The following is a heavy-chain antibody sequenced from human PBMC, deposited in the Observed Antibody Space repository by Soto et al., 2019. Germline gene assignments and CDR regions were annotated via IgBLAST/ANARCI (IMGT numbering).Heavy chain of an antibody. CDR3: ARLLGYSYGYQVFFDY. J-gene: IGHJ4*02. V-gene: IGHV5-51*01. CDR1: GYNFNTYW. D-gene: IGHD5-18*01. Sequence: PGESLKISCTGSGYNFNTYWMGWVRQMPGKGLEWMGIIYPGDFDTRYSQSFQGHLTMSVDKSINTAYLQWSSLETSDTAMYYCARLLGYSYGYQVFFDYWGQGTTVTVYS. CDR2: IYPGDFDT.